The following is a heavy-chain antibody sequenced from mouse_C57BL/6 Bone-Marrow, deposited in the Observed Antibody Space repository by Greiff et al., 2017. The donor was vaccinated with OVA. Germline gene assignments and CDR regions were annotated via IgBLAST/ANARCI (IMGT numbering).Heavy chain of an antibody. V-gene: IGHV7-1*01. J-gene: IGHJ1*03. CDR1: GFTFSDFY. CDR2: SRNKANDYTT. Sequence: EVMLVESGGGLVQSGRSLRLSCATSGFTFSDFYMEWVRQAPGKGLEWIAASRNKANDYTTEYSASVKGRFIVSRDTSQSILYLQMNALRAEDTAIYYCARDTAQATHWYFDVWGTGTTVTVSS. D-gene: IGHD3-2*02. CDR3: ARDTAQATHWYFDV.